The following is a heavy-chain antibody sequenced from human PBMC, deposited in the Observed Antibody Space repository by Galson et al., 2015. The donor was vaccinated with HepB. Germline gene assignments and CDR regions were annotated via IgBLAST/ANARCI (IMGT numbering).Heavy chain of an antibody. CDR3: ARSSTGARGWFDP. CDR1: GGSISSYY. J-gene: IGHJ5*02. Sequence: ETLSLTCTVSGGSISSYYWSWIRLPAGKGLEWIGRIFTSGYTNYNPSLKSRVTMSLGTSKNQFSLNLSSVTAADTAVYYCARSSTGARGWFDPWGQGTLVAVSS. CDR2: IFTSGYT. D-gene: IGHD7-27*01. V-gene: IGHV4-4*07.